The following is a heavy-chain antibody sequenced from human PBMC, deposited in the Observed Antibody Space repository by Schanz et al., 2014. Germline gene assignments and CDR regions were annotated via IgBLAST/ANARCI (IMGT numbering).Heavy chain of an antibody. CDR2: ISDIGDGT. Sequence: EQVLESGGGFVQPGGSLRLSCATSGFTFTTFAMTWVRQAPGKGLEWVSGISDIGDGTNYGDSVRGRFTISRDNSRNTVYLQMNNVGVDDTATYYCVKTDAGWRFDYWGQGTLVIVSS. V-gene: IGHV3-23*01. CDR3: VKTDAGWRFDY. J-gene: IGHJ4*02. CDR1: GFTFTTFA. D-gene: IGHD6-19*01.